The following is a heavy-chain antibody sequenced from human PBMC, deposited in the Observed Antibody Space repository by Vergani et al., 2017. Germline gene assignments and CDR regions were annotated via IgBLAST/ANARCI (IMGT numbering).Heavy chain of an antibody. Sequence: EVQLLESGGSLKQPGGSVRLSCAASGFTFSSYSMNWVRQAPGKGLEWVSSISSSSSYIYYADSVKGRFTISRDNAKNSLYLQMNSLRAEDTAVYYCARKPPPMTTVTTPRLYWYFDLWGRGTLVTVSS. CDR2: ISSSSSYI. CDR1: GFTFSSYS. J-gene: IGHJ2*01. V-gene: IGHV3-21*01. D-gene: IGHD4-17*01. CDR3: ARKPPPMTTVTTPRLYWYFDL.